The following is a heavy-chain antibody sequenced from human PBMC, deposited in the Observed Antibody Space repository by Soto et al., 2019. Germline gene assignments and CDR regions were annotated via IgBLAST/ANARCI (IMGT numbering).Heavy chain of an antibody. CDR1: GFTFNSYA. CDR3: AKDPLVTLFGVVLHGMDV. V-gene: IGHV3-23*01. D-gene: IGHD3-3*01. J-gene: IGHJ6*02. CDR2: VSGSGSNT. Sequence: GGSLRLSCAASGFTFNSYAMSWVRQAAGKGLEWVAAVSGSGSNTYYADSVKGRFTISRDNSKNMMYLQMNSLRAEDTAVYYCAKDPLVTLFGVVLHGMDVWGQGTTVTVSS.